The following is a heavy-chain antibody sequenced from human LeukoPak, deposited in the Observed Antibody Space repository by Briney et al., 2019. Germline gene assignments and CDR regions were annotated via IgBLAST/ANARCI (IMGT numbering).Heavy chain of an antibody. V-gene: IGHV3-48*01. CDR2: ISSGSSTV. CDR3: ARVLQGYDY. D-gene: IGHD4-11*01. J-gene: IGHJ4*02. CDR1: GFTFSSYN. Sequence: PGGSLRLSCAASGFTFSSYNMNWVRQAPGKGLEWVSYISSGSSTVYYADSVKGRFTISRDNAKNSLFLQMNSLRAEDTAVYYCARVLQGYDYWGQGTLVTVSS.